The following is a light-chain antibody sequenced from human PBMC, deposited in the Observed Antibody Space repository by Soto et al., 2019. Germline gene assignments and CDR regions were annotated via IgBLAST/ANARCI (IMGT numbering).Light chain of an antibody. Sequence: DIQMTQSPSSLSATVGGRFSITFRASQSIATFLNWYQQKPGKAPKLLIYGASSLQSGVPSRFSGSGSGADFTLTISSLQPEDSATYYCQLSHTTLTFGQGTRLEI. CDR2: GAS. CDR1: QSIATF. V-gene: IGKV1-39*01. J-gene: IGKJ5*01. CDR3: QLSHTTLT.